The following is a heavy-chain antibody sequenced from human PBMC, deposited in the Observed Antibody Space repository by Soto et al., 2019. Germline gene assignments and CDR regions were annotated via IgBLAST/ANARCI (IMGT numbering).Heavy chain of an antibody. J-gene: IGHJ4*02. Sequence: VGSLRISCAASGFTFSGSWMHWVRQGPGEGLVWVSRINPDGATTNYGDSVRGRFTISRDNAKNTLFLQMNNLRAEDTAVYYCATAGNYRFDNWGQGILVTVSS. CDR2: INPDGATT. CDR1: GFTFSGSW. CDR3: ATAGNYRFDN. V-gene: IGHV3-74*01. D-gene: IGHD1-7*01.